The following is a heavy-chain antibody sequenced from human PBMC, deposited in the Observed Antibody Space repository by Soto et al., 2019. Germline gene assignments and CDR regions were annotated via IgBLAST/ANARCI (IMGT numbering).Heavy chain of an antibody. CDR1: GFSFSSYS. CDR3: SSPVGLCTGGSCSAY. CDR2: ISNSGSDI. D-gene: IGHD2-15*01. J-gene: IGHJ4*02. Sequence: GGSLRLSCAASGFSFSSYSINWVRQAPGKGLEWVLYISNSGSDIYYADSVRGRFAISRDNAKNSVYLQMNSLRDEDTAVYYCSSPVGLCTGGSCSAYWGQGTLVTVSS. V-gene: IGHV3-48*02.